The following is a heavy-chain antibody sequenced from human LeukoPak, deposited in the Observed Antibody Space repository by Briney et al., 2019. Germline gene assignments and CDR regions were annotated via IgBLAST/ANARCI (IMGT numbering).Heavy chain of an antibody. Sequence: ESGGSLRLSCAASGFTFSNAWMSWVRQAPGKGLEWVGRIKSKTDGGTTDYAAPVKGRFTISRDDSKNTLYLQMNSLKTEDTAVYYCTTHRPSGWYLSDALDIWGQGTMVTVSS. D-gene: IGHD6-19*01. V-gene: IGHV3-15*01. CDR1: GFTFSNAW. CDR3: TTHRPSGWYLSDALDI. J-gene: IGHJ3*02. CDR2: IKSKTDGGTT.